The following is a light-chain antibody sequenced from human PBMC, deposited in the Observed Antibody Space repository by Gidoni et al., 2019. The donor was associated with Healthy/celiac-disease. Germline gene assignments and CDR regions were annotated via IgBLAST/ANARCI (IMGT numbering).Light chain of an antibody. J-gene: IGKJ4*01. CDR3: LQALPPPP. V-gene: IGKV2-28*01. Sequence: DVVMTQSPQALPVTPGEPAAISCSSSHILLHSNGYYYLDWYLQKPAQSPQLLISLGSNRAAGAPDRFSGSGSGTDFTLNISRVDAEDVGFYYCLQALPPPPFGRGTKLEIK. CDR1: HILLHSNGYYY. CDR2: LGS.